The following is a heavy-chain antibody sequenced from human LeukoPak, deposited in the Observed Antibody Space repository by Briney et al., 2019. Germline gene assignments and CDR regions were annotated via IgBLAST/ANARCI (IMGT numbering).Heavy chain of an antibody. J-gene: IGHJ6*04. CDR2: ISYDGSNK. Sequence: GGSLRLSCAASGFTFSSYGMHWVRQAPGKGLEWVAVISYDGSNKYYADSVKGRFTISRDNSKNTLYLQMNGLRAEDTAVYYCAKDDKASYGDRYYYYGMDVWGKGTTVTVSS. CDR1: GFTFSSYG. V-gene: IGHV3-30*18. CDR3: AKDDKASYGDRYYYYGMDV. D-gene: IGHD4-17*01.